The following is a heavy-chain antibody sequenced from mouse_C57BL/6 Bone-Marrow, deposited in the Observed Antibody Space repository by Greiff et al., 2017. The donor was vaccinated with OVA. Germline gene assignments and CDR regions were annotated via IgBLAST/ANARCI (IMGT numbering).Heavy chain of an antibody. CDR2: IHPSDSDT. CDR3: AIYPSLAY. J-gene: IGHJ3*01. CDR1: GYTFTSYW. Sequence: VQLQQPGAELVKPGASVKVSCKASGYTFTSYWMHWVKQRPGQGLEWIGRIHPSDSDTNYNEKFKGKATLTVDKSSSTAYMHLSSLTSEDSAVYYCAIYPSLAYWGQGTLVTVSA. V-gene: IGHV1-74*01.